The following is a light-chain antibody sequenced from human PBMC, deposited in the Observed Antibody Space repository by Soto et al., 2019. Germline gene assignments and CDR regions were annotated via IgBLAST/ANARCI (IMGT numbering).Light chain of an antibody. V-gene: IGKV1-9*01. CDR1: QGINIF. J-gene: IGKJ2*01. CDR3: QQRNSYPRT. Sequence: DIQLTQSPSFLSASVGDRVTITCRASQGINIFLAWFQQKPGKAPNLLISAASTLQSGVPSRFSGSGSETEFTLTITSLQPEDSATYYCQQRNSYPRTFGQGTKWIS. CDR2: AAS.